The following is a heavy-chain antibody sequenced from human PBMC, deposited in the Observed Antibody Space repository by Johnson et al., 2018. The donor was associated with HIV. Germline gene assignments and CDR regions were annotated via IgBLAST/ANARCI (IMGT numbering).Heavy chain of an antibody. CDR3: ANGGIAARPGAFDI. D-gene: IGHD6-6*01. CDR2: ISWHSGSL. V-gene: IGHV3-9*01. Sequence: VQLVESGGGLVQPGRSLRLSCAASGFTFDDYAMHWVRQAPGKGLAWVSGISWHSGSLGYADSVKGRFTISRDNAKNSLYLQMNSLRAEDTALYYCANGGIAARPGAFDIWGQGTMVTVSS. J-gene: IGHJ3*02. CDR1: GFTFDDYA.